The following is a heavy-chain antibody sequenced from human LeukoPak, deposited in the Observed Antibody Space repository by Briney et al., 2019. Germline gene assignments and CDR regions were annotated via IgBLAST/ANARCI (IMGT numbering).Heavy chain of an antibody. CDR3: ARHKTRTRAFDI. CDR1: GGSVSGYY. J-gene: IGHJ3*02. CDR2: INHSANT. D-gene: IGHD1-14*01. Sequence: SETLSLTCAVYGGSVSGYYWSWIRQSPGKGLEWIGEINHSANTNYNPSLKSRITMSVDTSKNQFSLKLVSVTAADTAVFYCARHKTRTRAFDIWGQGTMVTVSS. V-gene: IGHV4-34*01.